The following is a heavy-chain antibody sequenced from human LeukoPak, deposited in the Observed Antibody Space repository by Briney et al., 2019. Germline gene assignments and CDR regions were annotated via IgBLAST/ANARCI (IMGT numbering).Heavy chain of an antibody. J-gene: IGHJ4*02. D-gene: IGHD2-2*01. Sequence: ASVKVSCKASGYTFTGYYMHWVRQAPGQGLEWMGWINPNSGGTNYAQKFQGRVTMTRDTSISTAYMELSRLRSDDTAVYYCARVPMAAAMQDGYWGQGTLVTVSS. CDR2: INPNSGGT. CDR1: GYTFTGYY. CDR3: ARVPMAAAMQDGY. V-gene: IGHV1-2*02.